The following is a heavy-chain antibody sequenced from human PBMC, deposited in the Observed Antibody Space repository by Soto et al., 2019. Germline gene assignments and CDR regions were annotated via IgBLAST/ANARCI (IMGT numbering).Heavy chain of an antibody. J-gene: IGHJ6*02. D-gene: IGHD3-10*01. CDR1: GGTFNSYA. Sequence: GASVKVSCKASGGTFNSYAVTWVRQAPGQGLEWMGGIIPILGASNYAQKFQGRVTITADESSSTAYIQLSRLSSEDTAVYFCARGAYGSGRRESTFAHTRYSYYYFGFDVWGQGTTVTVSS. V-gene: IGHV1-69*13. CDR2: IIPILGAS. CDR3: ARGAYGSGRRESTFAHTRYSYYYFGFDV.